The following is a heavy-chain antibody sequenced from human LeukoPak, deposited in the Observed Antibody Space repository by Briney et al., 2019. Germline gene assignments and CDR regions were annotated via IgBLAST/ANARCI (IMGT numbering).Heavy chain of an antibody. V-gene: IGHV3-30-3*01. D-gene: IGHD6-13*01. CDR3: ARDRGSSWYYFDY. CDR1: GFTFSSYA. J-gene: IGHJ4*02. Sequence: GGSLRLSCAASGFTFSSYAMHWVRQAPGKGLEWVAVISYDGSNKYYADSVKGRFTISRDNSKNTLYLQMNSLRAEDTAVYYCARDRGSSWYYFDYWGRGTLVTVSS. CDR2: ISYDGSNK.